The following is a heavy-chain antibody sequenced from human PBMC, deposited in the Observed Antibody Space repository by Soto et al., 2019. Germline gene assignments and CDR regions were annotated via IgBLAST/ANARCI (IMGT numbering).Heavy chain of an antibody. J-gene: IGHJ6*02. D-gene: IGHD2-21*02. Sequence: SVKVSCKASGGTFSSYAISWVRQAPGQGLEWMGGIIPIFGTANYAQKFQGRVTITADESTSTAYMELSSLRSEDMAVYYCARDSCGGDCYPGHYYYYGMDVWGQGTTVTVSS. CDR3: ARDSCGGDCYPGHYYYYGMDV. V-gene: IGHV1-69*13. CDR2: IIPIFGTA. CDR1: GGTFSSYA.